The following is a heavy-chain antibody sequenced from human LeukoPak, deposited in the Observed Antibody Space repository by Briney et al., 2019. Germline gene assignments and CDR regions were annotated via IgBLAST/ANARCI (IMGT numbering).Heavy chain of an antibody. CDR3: ARGMYYYDSSDIGGGYYFDY. Sequence: PGGSLRLSCAASGFTFSSYAMSWVRQAPGKGLEWVSAISGSGGSTYYADSVKGRFTISRDNSKKTVFLQMNSLRAEDTAVYYCARGMYYYDSSDIGGGYYFDYWGQGTLVTVSS. V-gene: IGHV3-23*01. J-gene: IGHJ4*02. D-gene: IGHD3-22*01. CDR2: ISGSGGST. CDR1: GFTFSSYA.